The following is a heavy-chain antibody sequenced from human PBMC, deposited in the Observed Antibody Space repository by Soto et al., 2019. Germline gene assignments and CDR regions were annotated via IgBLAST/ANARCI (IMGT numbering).Heavy chain of an antibody. Sequence: EVQLVESGGGLVKPGGSLRLSCAASGFTFSNAWMNWVRQAPGKGLEWVGRIKSKTDGETTDYAAPVKGRFTISRDDSKNTLYLQMNSLKTEDTAVYYCTTDSDTGDYWGQGTLVTVSS. CDR2: IKSKTDGETT. J-gene: IGHJ4*02. CDR1: GFTFSNAW. CDR3: TTDSDTGDY. V-gene: IGHV3-15*07. D-gene: IGHD5-18*01.